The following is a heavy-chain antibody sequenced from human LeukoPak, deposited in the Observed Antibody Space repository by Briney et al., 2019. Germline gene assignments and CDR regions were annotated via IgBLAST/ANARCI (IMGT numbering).Heavy chain of an antibody. CDR2: ISNHNGNT. CDR1: GFTFSAYG. D-gene: IGHD4-23*01. J-gene: IGHJ4*02. V-gene: IGHV1-18*01. CDR3: TRGVAVATAYYFDY. Sequence: ASVKVSCKTSGFTFSAYGIAWVRQAPGHGPGWMGWISNHNGNTHYAQKFQGRITVTTDISTGTASMELRSLKSDDTAVYYCTRGVAVATAYYFDYWGRGTLVTVAS.